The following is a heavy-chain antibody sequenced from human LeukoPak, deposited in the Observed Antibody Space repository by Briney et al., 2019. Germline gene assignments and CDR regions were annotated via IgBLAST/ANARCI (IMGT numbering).Heavy chain of an antibody. CDR2: IKHDGSEK. CDR3: VRDSSGWKNLDY. V-gene: IGHV3-7*01. CDR1: GFPFSNYW. D-gene: IGHD6-19*01. Sequence: GGSLRLSCAASGFPFSNYWMTWVRQAPGKGLEWVANIKHDGSEKYYVDSVKGRFTIFRDTAKNSLSLQMDSLRAEDTAVYFCVRDSSGWKNLDYWGQGTLVTVST. J-gene: IGHJ4*02.